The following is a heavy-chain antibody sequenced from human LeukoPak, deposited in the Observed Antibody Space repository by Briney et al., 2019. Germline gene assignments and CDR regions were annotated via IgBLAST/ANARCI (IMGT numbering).Heavy chain of an antibody. J-gene: IGHJ3*02. CDR1: GYTFTGYY. V-gene: IGHV1-2*02. Sequence: ASVKVSCKASGYTFTGYYMHWVRQAPGQGLEWMGWINPNSGGTNYAQKFQGRVTMTRDTSISTAYMELSRLRSDDTAVYYCAREAVLWFGELSVPDDAFDIWGQGTMVTVSS. CDR2: INPNSGGT. CDR3: AREAVLWFGELSVPDDAFDI. D-gene: IGHD3-10*01.